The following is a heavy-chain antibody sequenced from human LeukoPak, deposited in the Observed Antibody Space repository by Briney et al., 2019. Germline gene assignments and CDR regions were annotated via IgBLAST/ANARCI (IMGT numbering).Heavy chain of an antibody. CDR3: ARDGYYDSSGYNRDAFDI. J-gene: IGHJ3*02. Sequence: SQTLSLTCAVSGGSISSGGYSWSWIRQPPGKGLEWIGYIYHSGSTYYNPSLKSRVTISVDRSKNQFSLKLSSVTAADTAVYYCARDGYYDSSGYNRDAFDIWGQGTMVTVSS. D-gene: IGHD3-22*01. CDR2: IYHSGST. CDR1: GGSISSGGYS. V-gene: IGHV4-30-2*01.